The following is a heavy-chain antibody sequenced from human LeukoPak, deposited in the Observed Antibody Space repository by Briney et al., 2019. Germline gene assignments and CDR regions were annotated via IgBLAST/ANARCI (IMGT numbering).Heavy chain of an antibody. V-gene: IGHV3-48*04. J-gene: IGHJ4*02. CDR1: GFTFVSHA. CDR3: ARDYGGLDY. Sequence: PGGSLRLSCAVSGFTFVSHAMNWVRQAPGKGLEWISFINHGGSIVYYADSVKGRFTISRDNAKNSLYLQMNSLRAEDTAVYYCARDYGGLDYWGQGTLVTVSS. D-gene: IGHD4-23*01. CDR2: INHGGSIV.